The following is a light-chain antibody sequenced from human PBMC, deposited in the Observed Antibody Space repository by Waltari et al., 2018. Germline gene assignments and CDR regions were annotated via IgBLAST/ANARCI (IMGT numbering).Light chain of an antibody. CDR2: GSS. Sequence: QSVLTQPPSVSGAPGQRVTISCTGSDSNIGAGYDVHWYQQLPRAAPKLLIYGSSTRPLGVPDRFFGATSGTSASLSIPGLQAEDEADDYCQSYDTSLSVVFGGGTKLTVL. V-gene: IGLV1-40*01. J-gene: IGLJ3*02. CDR3: QSYDTSLSVV. CDR1: DSNIGAGYD.